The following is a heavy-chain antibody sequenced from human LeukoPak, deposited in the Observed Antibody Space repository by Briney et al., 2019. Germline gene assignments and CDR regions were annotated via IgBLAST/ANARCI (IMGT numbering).Heavy chain of an antibody. CDR1: GFTFSSYW. D-gene: IGHD3-22*01. CDR3: ARDRGYYYDSSGYYHYY. Sequence: GGSLRLSCAASGFTFSSYWMSWVRQAPGKGLKWVANIKQDGSEKYYVDSVKGRFTISRDNAKNSLYLQMNSLRAEDTAVYYCARDRGYYYDSSGYYHYYWGQGTLVTVSS. CDR2: IKQDGSEK. J-gene: IGHJ4*02. V-gene: IGHV3-7*01.